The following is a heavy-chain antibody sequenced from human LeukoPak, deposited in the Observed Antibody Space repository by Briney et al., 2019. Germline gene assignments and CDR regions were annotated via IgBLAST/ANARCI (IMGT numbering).Heavy chain of an antibody. Sequence: GGSLRLSCAASGFTFSSYAMSWVRQAPGKGLEWVSAISGSGGSTYYADSVKGRFTISRDNAKNSLYLQMNSLRAEDTAVYYCAREYSVWDRYYDSSGYHRFFDYWGQGTLVTVSS. V-gene: IGHV3-23*01. D-gene: IGHD3-22*01. CDR3: AREYSVWDRYYDSSGYHRFFDY. CDR2: ISGSGGST. CDR1: GFTFSSYA. J-gene: IGHJ4*02.